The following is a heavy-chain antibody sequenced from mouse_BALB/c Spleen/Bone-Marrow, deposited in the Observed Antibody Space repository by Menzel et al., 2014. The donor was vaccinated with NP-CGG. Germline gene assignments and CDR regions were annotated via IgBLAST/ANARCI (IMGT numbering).Heavy chain of an antibody. CDR2: INSNDGST. J-gene: IGHJ4*01. Sequence: VQLKESGGGLVQPGGSLKLSCAASGFTFSSYGMSWVRQTPDKRLELVATINSNDGSTYYPDSVKGRFTISRDNAKNTLYLQMSSLKSEDTAMYYCARIWAYYAMDYWGQGTSVTVSS. D-gene: IGHD4-1*01. CDR3: ARIWAYYAMDY. CDR1: GFTFSSYG. V-gene: IGHV5-6-3*01.